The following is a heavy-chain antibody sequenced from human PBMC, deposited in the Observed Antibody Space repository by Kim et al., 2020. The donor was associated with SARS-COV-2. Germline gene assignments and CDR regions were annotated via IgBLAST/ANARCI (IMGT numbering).Heavy chain of an antibody. CDR1: GGSISSYY. CDR3: ASGYSSGWYSSINWFDP. V-gene: IGHV4-59*13. Sequence: SETLSLTCTVSGGSISSYYWSWIRQPPGKGLEWIGYIYYSGSTNYNPSLKSRVTISVDTSKNQFSLKLSSVTAADTAVYYCASGYSSGWYSSINWFDPWGQGTLVTVSS. CDR2: IYYSGST. D-gene: IGHD6-19*01. J-gene: IGHJ5*02.